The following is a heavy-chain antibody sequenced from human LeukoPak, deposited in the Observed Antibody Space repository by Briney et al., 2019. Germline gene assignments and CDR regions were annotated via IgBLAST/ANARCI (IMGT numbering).Heavy chain of an antibody. CDR3: ARATSYYYDSSGYYHEPFDY. V-gene: IGHV3-53*01. Sequence: PGGSLRLSCAASGFTVSSNYMSWVRQTPGKGLEWVSVIYSGGSTYYADSVKGRFTISRDNSKNTLYLQMNSLRAEDTAVYYCARATSYYYDSSGYYHEPFDYWGQGTLVTVSS. CDR2: IYSGGST. CDR1: GFTVSSNY. D-gene: IGHD3-22*01. J-gene: IGHJ4*02.